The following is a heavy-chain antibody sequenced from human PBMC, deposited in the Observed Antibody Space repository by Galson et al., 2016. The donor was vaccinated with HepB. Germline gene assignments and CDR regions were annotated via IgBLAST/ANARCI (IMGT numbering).Heavy chain of an antibody. CDR2: INPTTGNP. CDR3: ARSASSGWYLDYYYGMDV. D-gene: IGHD6-19*01. V-gene: IGHV7-4-1*01. CDR1: GYSFSNYV. Sequence: SCKASGYSFSNYVMNWVRQAPGQGLEWMGCINPTTGNPTYGQGLTGRFVFSLDTSVNTAYLQISSVKAEDTAEYYCARSASSGWYLDYYYGMDVWGQGTLVTVSS. J-gene: IGHJ6*02.